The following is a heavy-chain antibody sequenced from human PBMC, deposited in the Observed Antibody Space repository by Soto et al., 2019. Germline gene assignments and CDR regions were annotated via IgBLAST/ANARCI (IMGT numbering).Heavy chain of an antibody. D-gene: IGHD4-17*01. CDR3: GGEMTTSVVY. CDR2: ISYSGST. CDR1: GGSIYSRGYD. Sequence: SGTMDIACAVSGGSIYSRGYDGGWIRQPPGKGLEWIGTISYSGSTYYNPSLRRRVTISVDTSKNLFSLRLSSVPAADTALYSCGGEMTTSVVYWAQR. J-gene: IGHJ4*02. V-gene: IGHV4-39*02.